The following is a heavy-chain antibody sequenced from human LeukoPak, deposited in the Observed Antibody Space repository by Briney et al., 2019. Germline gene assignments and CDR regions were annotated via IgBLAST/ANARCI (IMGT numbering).Heavy chain of an antibody. CDR2: INHSGST. Sequence: SETLSVTCAVYGGSFSGYYWSWIRQPPGKGVEWIGEINHSGSTNYNPSLKSRVTISVDTSKNQFSLKLSSVTAADTAVYYCARVSAMVTLDYWGQGTLVTVSS. D-gene: IGHD5-18*01. V-gene: IGHV4-34*01. J-gene: IGHJ4*02. CDR3: ARVSAMVTLDY. CDR1: GGSFSGYY.